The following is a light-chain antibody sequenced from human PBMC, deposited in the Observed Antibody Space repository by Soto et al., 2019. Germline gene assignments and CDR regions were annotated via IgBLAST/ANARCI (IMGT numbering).Light chain of an antibody. CDR2: GAS. V-gene: IGKV3-15*01. CDR3: QQYNNWPRT. CDR1: QSVSSN. J-gene: IGKJ1*01. Sequence: EIVRTQSPATLSVSPGERATLSCGASQSVSSNLAWYQQKPGQAPRLLIYGASTRATGIPARISGSGSGTEFTLTISSLRSEDFAVYYCQQYNNWPRTFGQGTKVEIK.